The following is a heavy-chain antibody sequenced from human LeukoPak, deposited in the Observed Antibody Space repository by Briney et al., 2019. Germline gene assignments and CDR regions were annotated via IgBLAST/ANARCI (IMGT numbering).Heavy chain of an antibody. CDR2: IYPGDSYT. CDR3: ARHPPPSHFDSSGYYFPFDY. CDR1: GYRFITYW. V-gene: IGHV5-51*01. J-gene: IGHJ4*02. D-gene: IGHD3-22*01. Sequence: GESLQISSNGSGYRFITYWIGWGRRLPGKGLEGMGIIYPGDSYTRYSPSFQGQVTISADKSITPAYLQWSNLKASDTAMYYCARHPPPSHFDSSGYYFPFDYWGQGTLVTVSS.